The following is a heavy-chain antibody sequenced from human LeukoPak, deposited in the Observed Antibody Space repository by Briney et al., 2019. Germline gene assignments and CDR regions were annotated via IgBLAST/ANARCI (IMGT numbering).Heavy chain of an antibody. CDR2: IWYDGSKK. D-gene: IGHD3-10*01. J-gene: IGHJ6*03. CDR1: GYTFRRNG. Sequence: PGGSLRLSGAASGYTFRRNGMHWVRQAPGKGLEWVAVIWYDGSKKYYGDSVRGRFTISRDNSKNTLYLQMNSLRAEDTALYYCAKDPMWFGEGDYKYYMDVWGKGTTVTVSS. V-gene: IGHV3-33*03. CDR3: AKDPMWFGEGDYKYYMDV.